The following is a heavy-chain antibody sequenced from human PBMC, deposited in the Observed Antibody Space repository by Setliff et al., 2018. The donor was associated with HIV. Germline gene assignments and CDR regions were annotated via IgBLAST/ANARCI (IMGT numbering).Heavy chain of an antibody. CDR3: ATIRLTMVRGIPNWFDP. D-gene: IGHD3-10*01. V-gene: IGHV4-34*01. J-gene: IGHJ5*02. CDR2: INHSGST. CDR1: GGSFSGYY. Sequence: SETLSLTCAVYGGSFSGYYWSWIRQSPGKGLEWIGEINHSGSTHYNPPLKSRATISVDTSKNQFSLNLSSVTAADTAVYYCATIRLTMVRGIPNWFDPWGQGTLVTVSS.